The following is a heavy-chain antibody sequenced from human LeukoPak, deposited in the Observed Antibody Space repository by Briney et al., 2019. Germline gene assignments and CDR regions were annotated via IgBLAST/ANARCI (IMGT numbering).Heavy chain of an antibody. CDR3: ARARQGAGTYAFDI. D-gene: IGHD6-13*01. V-gene: IGHV3-23*01. CDR1: GFTFSSYA. J-gene: IGHJ3*02. Sequence: PGGSLGLSCAASGFTFSSYAMSWVRQAPGKGLEWVSAISGSGGSTYYADSVKGRFTISRDNSKNTLYLQMNSLRAEDTAVYYCARARQGAGTYAFDIWGQGTMVTVSS. CDR2: ISGSGGST.